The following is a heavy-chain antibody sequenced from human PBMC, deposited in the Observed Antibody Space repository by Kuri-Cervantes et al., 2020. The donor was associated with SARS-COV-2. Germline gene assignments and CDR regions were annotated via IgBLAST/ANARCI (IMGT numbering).Heavy chain of an antibody. CDR1: GFTFGDYA. CDR2: ISYDGSNK. V-gene: IGHV3-30-3*01. CDR3: AREDPSDNWFDP. Sequence: GESLKISCTASGFTFGDYAMHWVRQAPGKGLEWVAVISYDGSNKYYADSVKGRFTISRDNSKNTLYLQMNSLRAEDTAVYYCAREDPSDNWFDPWGQGTLVTVSS. J-gene: IGHJ5*02.